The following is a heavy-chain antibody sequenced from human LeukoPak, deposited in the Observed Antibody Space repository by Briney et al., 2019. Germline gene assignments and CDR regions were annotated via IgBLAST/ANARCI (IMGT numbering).Heavy chain of an antibody. CDR2: IYTSGST. CDR1: GGSISSGGYS. CDR3: AREGPYYYDSSGYYYFDY. J-gene: IGHJ4*02. Sequence: SQTLSLTCAVSGGSISSGGYSWSWIRQPAGKGLEWIGRIYTSGSTNYNPSLKSRVTISVDTSKNQFSLKLSSVTAADTAVYYCAREGPYYYDSSGYYYFDYWGQGTLVTVSS. D-gene: IGHD3-22*01. V-gene: IGHV4-61*02.